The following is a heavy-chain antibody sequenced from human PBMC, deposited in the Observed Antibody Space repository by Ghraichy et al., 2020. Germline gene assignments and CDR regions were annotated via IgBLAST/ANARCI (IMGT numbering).Heavy chain of an antibody. CDR3: AKDRVYYGSGRDGMDV. Sequence: GGSLRLSCAASGFTFSSYAMSWVRQAPGKGLEWVSAISGSGGSTYYADSVKGRFTISRDNSKNTLYLQMNSLRAEDTAVYYCAKDRVYYGSGRDGMDVWGQGTTVTVSS. CDR2: ISGSGGST. CDR1: GFTFSSYA. V-gene: IGHV3-23*01. J-gene: IGHJ6*02. D-gene: IGHD3-10*01.